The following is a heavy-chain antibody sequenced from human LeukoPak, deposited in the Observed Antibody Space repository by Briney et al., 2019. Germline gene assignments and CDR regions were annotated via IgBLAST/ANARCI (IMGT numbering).Heavy chain of an antibody. CDR1: GFIFSNYG. V-gene: IGHV3-30*02. Sequence: GGSLRLSRAVSGFIFSNYGMHWVRQPPGKGLDWVAFIRYDGSNRYHEDSVNRRFTISRYNSKNTLYLQMNSLRPKDTAVYYCARGGANYYYMDVWGNGTTVTVSS. J-gene: IGHJ6*03. D-gene: IGHD3-10*01. CDR2: IRYDGSNR. CDR3: ARGGANYYYMDV.